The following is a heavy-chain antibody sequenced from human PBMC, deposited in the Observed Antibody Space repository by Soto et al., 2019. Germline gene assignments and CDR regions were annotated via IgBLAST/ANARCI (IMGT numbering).Heavy chain of an antibody. V-gene: IGHV1-24*01. J-gene: IGHJ4*02. D-gene: IGHD6-13*01. CDR2: FDPEDGET. CDR1: GYTLTELS. CDR3: ATYIKYSSSWEKFDY. Sequence: ASVKVSCKVSGYTLTELSMHWVRQAPGKGLEWMGGFDPEDGETIYAQKFQGRVTMTEDTSTDTAYMELSSLRSEDTAVYYCATYIKYSSSWEKFDYWGQGTLVTVSS.